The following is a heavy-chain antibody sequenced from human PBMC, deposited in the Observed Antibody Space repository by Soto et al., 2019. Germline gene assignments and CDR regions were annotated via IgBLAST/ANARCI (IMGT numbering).Heavy chain of an antibody. D-gene: IGHD2-2*01. J-gene: IGHJ5*02. CDR1: GGSFSGYY. V-gene: IGHV4-34*01. Sequence: SSETLSLTCAVYGGSFSGYYWSWIRQPPGKGLEWIGEINHSGSTNYNPSLKSRVTISVDTSKNQFSLKLSSVTAADTAVYYCASIYCSSTSCYHNWFDPWGQGTLVTVSS. CDR2: INHSGST. CDR3: ASIYCSSTSCYHNWFDP.